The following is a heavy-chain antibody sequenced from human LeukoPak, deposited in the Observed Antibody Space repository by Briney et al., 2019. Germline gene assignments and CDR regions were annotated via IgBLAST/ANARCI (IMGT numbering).Heavy chain of an antibody. V-gene: IGHV3-30*18. J-gene: IGHJ4*01. CDR3: AKAASGSSYNYFDY. CDR1: GITISSYG. Sequence: GGSLRLSCAASGITISSYGMHWVRQAPGKGLAWVAVISYDGNYKYYADSVKGRFTISKDISKNTLYLEMNSLRAEDTAVYYCAKAASGSSYNYFDYWGHGTLVTVSS. CDR2: ISYDGNYK. D-gene: IGHD3-10*01.